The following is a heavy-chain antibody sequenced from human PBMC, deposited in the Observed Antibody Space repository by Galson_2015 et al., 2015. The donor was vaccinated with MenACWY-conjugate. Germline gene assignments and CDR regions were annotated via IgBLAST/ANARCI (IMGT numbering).Heavy chain of an antibody. CDR1: GFTFSSYA. V-gene: IGHV3-23*01. CDR2: ISGSGGST. J-gene: IGHJ4*02. Sequence: SLRLSCAASGFTFSSYAMSWVRQAPGKGLEWVSAISGSGGSTYYADTVKGRFTISRDNSKNTPYLQMNSRRAEDTAVYYCSKLSDYYHSSGLDDWVQGTLVTVSS. D-gene: IGHD3-22*01. CDR3: SKLSDYYHSSGLDD.